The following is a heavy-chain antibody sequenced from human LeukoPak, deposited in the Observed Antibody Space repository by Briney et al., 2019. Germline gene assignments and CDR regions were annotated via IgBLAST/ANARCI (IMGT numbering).Heavy chain of an antibody. Sequence: SESLSLTCAVYGESSFSSYYWSWIRQTPGGALEWIGEINHSGYTNYNPSLKSRVTLSIDTSKNQFSLRLNSVTAADTAVYYCSRQVVGNDYWGQGTLVTVSS. CDR1: GESSFSSYY. CDR2: INHSGYT. J-gene: IGHJ4*02. D-gene: IGHD3-22*01. V-gene: IGHV4-34*01. CDR3: SRQVVGNDY.